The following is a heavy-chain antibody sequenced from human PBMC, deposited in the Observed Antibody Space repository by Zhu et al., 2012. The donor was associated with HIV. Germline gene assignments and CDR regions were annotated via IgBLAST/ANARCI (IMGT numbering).Heavy chain of an antibody. V-gene: IGHV4-34*01. D-gene: IGHD5-12*01. CDR2: INHTGNA. CDR3: ARHQATILRYGGSPRTDYKYFNMDV. CDR1: GGSFSAYY. Sequence: QVQLQQWGAGLVKPSGTLSLGCTISGGSFSAYYWSWIRQSPGGGLEWIGEINHTGNATYNPSLKSRVTISMDTSKNQFSLKLTSVAAADAAVYYCARHQATILRYGGSPRTDYKYFNMDVWGQGPTITVSS. J-gene: IGHJ6*02.